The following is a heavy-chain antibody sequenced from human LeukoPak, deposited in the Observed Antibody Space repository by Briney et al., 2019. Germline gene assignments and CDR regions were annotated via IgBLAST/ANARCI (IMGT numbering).Heavy chain of an antibody. CDR1: GGSFSGFY. D-gene: IGHD3-22*01. Sequence: PSETLSLTCAVYGGSFSGFYWSWIRQPPGKGLEWIGEINHSGSTYYNPSLKSRVTISEDTSKNQFSLKLTSVTAAGTAVYYCATLGEYYDSSGYYYNWGQGTLVTVSS. J-gene: IGHJ4*02. CDR3: ATLGEYYDSSGYYYN. V-gene: IGHV4-34*01. CDR2: INHSGST.